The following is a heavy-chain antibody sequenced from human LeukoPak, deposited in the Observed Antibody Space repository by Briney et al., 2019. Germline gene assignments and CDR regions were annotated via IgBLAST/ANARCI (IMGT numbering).Heavy chain of an antibody. CDR1: GFIFSSYA. D-gene: IGHD3-10*01. CDR2: ISGSGGST. J-gene: IGHJ4*02. Sequence: GGSLRLSCAASGFIFSSYAMSWVRQAPGKGLEWVSAISGSGGSTYYADSVKGRFTISRDNSKNTLYLQMNSPRAEDTAVYYCAKFFPPDYYGSGSYYAPPDYWGQGTLVTVSS. V-gene: IGHV3-23*01. CDR3: AKFFPPDYYGSGSYYAPPDY.